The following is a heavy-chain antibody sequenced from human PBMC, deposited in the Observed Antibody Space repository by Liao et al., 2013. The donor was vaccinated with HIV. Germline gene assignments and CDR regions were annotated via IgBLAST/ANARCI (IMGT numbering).Heavy chain of an antibody. CDR1: GGSISGYY. V-gene: IGHV4-4*07. CDR2: IYTSGST. J-gene: IGHJ4*02. CDR3: ARGHPQGYFDY. Sequence: QVQLQESGPGLVKPSETLSLTCTVSGGSISGYYWSWIRQPAGKGLEWIGRIYTSGSTNSNPSLKSRVTMSLDTSKKQFSLKLRSVTAADTAVYYCARGHPQGYFDYWGQGTLVTVSS.